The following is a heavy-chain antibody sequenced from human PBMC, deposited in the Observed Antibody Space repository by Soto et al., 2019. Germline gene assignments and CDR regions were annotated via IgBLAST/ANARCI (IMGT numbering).Heavy chain of an antibody. Sequence: QVQLIQSGGDVVQPGRSLRLSCEGSGFTFNRHGMHCVRQAPGKGLEWLAVISFDGSDIYYAESVKGRFTISGDNSEKTVYLHMSSLSPEDTAIYFCAKMTRGYTYGLDYWGQGTLVTVSS. J-gene: IGHJ4*02. CDR1: GFTFNRHG. D-gene: IGHD5-18*01. CDR2: ISFDGSDI. CDR3: AKMTRGYTYGLDY. V-gene: IGHV3-30*18.